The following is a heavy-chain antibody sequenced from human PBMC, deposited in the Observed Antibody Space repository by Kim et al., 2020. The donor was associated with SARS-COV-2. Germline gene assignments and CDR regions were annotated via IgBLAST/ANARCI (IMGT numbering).Heavy chain of an antibody. Sequence: PPSQGHVTISADKSISTAYLQWSSLKASDTAMYYCARHDQQLATYYFDYWGQGTLVTVSS. CDR3: ARHDQQLATYYFDY. D-gene: IGHD6-6*01. V-gene: IGHV5-10-1*01. J-gene: IGHJ4*02.